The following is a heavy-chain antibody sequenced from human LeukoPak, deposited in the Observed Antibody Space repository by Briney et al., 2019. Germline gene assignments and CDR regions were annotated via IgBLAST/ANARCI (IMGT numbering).Heavy chain of an antibody. D-gene: IGHD3-22*01. CDR1: GYTFTGYY. CDR3: ATSPYYYDSSGYYDY. J-gene: IGHJ4*02. V-gene: IGHV1-2*02. CDR2: INPNSGGT. Sequence: ASVKVSCKASGYTFTGYYMHWVRQAPGQGLEWMGWINPNSGGTNYAQKFQGRVTMTRNTSISTAYMELSRLRSDDTAVYYYATSPYYYDSSGYYDYWGQGTLVTVSS.